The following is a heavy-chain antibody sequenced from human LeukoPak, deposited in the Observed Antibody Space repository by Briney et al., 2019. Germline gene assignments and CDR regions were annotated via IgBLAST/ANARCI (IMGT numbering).Heavy chain of an antibody. J-gene: IGHJ4*02. V-gene: IGHV3-30*02. CDR1: GFTFSSYG. Sequence: QPGRSLRLSCAASGFTFSSYGMHWVRQAPGKGLEWVAFIRYDGGNKYYADSVKGRFTISRDNSKNTLYLQMNSLRAEDTAVYYCAKDRVNCSSTSCYSVGGNFDYWGQGTLVTVSS. D-gene: IGHD2-2*01. CDR3: AKDRVNCSSTSCYSVGGNFDY. CDR2: IRYDGGNK.